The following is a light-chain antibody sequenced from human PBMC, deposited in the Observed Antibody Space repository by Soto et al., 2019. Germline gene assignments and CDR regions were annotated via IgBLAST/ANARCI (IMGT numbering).Light chain of an antibody. Sequence: EIVLTQSPATLSLSPGERATLSCRASQSVGTFLGWYQQKPGQAPRLIIYDASNRATGVPARFSGTGSGPDFALPISSVEPEDFAVYSCQHRTNWPRTFGQGTKLDIK. CDR1: QSVGTF. CDR2: DAS. V-gene: IGKV3-11*01. J-gene: IGKJ2*01. CDR3: QHRTNWPRT.